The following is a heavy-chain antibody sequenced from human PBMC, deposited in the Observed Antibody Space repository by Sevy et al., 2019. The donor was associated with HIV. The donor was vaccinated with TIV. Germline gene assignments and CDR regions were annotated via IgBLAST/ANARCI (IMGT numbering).Heavy chain of an antibody. CDR2: MNPNSGNT. CDR3: ARVCSGGSCRPLDAFEI. Sequence: ASVKVSCKASGYTFTSYDINWVRQATGQGLEWMGWMNPNSGNTGYAQKFQGRVTMTRNTSISTAYMELSSLRSEDTAVYYCARVCSGGSCRPLDAFEIWGQGTMVTVSS. CDR1: GYTFTSYD. J-gene: IGHJ3*02. D-gene: IGHD2-15*01. V-gene: IGHV1-8*01.